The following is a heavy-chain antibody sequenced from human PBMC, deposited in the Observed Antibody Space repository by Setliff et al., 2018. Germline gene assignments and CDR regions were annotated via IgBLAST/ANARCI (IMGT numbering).Heavy chain of an antibody. Sequence: SVKVSCKASGGTFISFGISWVRQAPGQGLEWMGGIIPNLGRVKYAQRFQDRATITAEESTTTAYMELRSLRTDDTAVYYCARDRRDFVVHEGAAVFDYWGQGTLVTVSS. D-gene: IGHD2-15*01. V-gene: IGHV1-69*10. J-gene: IGHJ4*02. CDR2: IIPNLGRV. CDR3: ARDRRDFVVHEGAAVFDY. CDR1: GGTFISFG.